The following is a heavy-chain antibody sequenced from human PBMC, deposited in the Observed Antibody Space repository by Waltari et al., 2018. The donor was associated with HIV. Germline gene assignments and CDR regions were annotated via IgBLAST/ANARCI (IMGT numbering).Heavy chain of an antibody. V-gene: IGHV1-18*04. J-gene: IGHJ6*02. D-gene: IGHD4-4*01. Sequence: VQLMQSGPETRKLGASVKISCRAAGYDFTSYGISCVRRAPGVGFEWVGRVGAREGKGDIDGKFKERDIPATEVATTGAFVEVQRQTVDDRAIDYCVRRVGSCTQESNYYKAFDVWGHGTT. CDR3: VRRVGSCTQESNYYKAFDV. CDR2: VGAREGKG. CDR1: GYDFTSYG.